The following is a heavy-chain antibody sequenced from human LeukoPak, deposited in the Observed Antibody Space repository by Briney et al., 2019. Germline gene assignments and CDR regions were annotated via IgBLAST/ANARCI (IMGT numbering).Heavy chain of an antibody. Sequence: WASVKVSCKASGYTFTSYGISWVRQAPGQGLEWMGWISAYNGNTNYAQKLQGRVTMTTDTSTSTAYMELRSLRSDDTAVYYCARSDCSSTSCQYSTPLGAFDIWGQGTMVTVSS. CDR2: ISAYNGNT. CDR1: GYTFTSYG. CDR3: ARSDCSSTSCQYSTPLGAFDI. V-gene: IGHV1-18*04. D-gene: IGHD2-2*01. J-gene: IGHJ3*02.